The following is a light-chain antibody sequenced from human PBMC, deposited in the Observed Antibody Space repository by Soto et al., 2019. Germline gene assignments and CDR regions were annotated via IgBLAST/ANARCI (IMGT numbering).Light chain of an antibody. CDR2: GAS. CDR1: QSVSSN. V-gene: IGKV3-15*01. Sequence: EIAMTQSPATLSVSPGERATLSCRASQSVSSNLAWYQQQPGQAPRLLIYGASTRATGFPARFSGSGSGTEFTLTISSLQSEDFAVYYCQQYDDWPYTFGQGTKLEIK. J-gene: IGKJ2*01. CDR3: QQYDDWPYT.